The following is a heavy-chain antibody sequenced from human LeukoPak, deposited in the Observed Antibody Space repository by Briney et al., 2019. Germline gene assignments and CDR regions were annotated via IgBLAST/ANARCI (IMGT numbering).Heavy chain of an antibody. CDR1: GGSISSYY. Sequence: SETLSLTCTVSGGSISSYYWSWIRQPAGKGLEWIGRIFTGGSTIQNPSLKSRVTMSQDTYRNEFSLLLNSVTAADTAVYYCARLRGGSDAFDIWGQGTMVTVSS. CDR2: IFTGGST. CDR3: ARLRGGSDAFDI. D-gene: IGHD6-25*01. J-gene: IGHJ3*02. V-gene: IGHV4-4*07.